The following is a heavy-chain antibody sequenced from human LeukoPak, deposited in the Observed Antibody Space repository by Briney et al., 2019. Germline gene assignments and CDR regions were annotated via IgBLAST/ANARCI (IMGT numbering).Heavy chain of an antibody. J-gene: IGHJ6*03. V-gene: IGHV1-2*02. D-gene: IGHD3-10*01. CDR2: INPNSGGT. Sequence: ASVKVSCKASGYTFTGYYMHWVRQAPGQGLEWMGWINPNSGGTNYAQKFQGRVTMTRDTSISTAYMELSRLRSDDTAAYYCARGGSGRDYYYYYMDVWGKGTTVTVSS. CDR3: ARGGSGRDYYYYYMDV. CDR1: GYTFTGYY.